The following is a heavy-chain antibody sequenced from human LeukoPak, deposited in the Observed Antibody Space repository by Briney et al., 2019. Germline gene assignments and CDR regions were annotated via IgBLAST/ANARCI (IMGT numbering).Heavy chain of an antibody. D-gene: IGHD3-3*01. CDR1: GFTFSNYD. V-gene: IGHV3-30*02. Sequence: PGGSLRLSCAASGFTFSNYDMHWVRQAPGKGLEWVAFIRYDGSNKYYTDSVKGRFTISRDNSKNTLYLQMNSLRDEDTAVYYCAKDQGGTIFGVANANWGQGTLVTVSS. CDR3: AKDQGGTIFGVANAN. J-gene: IGHJ4*02. CDR2: IRYDGSNK.